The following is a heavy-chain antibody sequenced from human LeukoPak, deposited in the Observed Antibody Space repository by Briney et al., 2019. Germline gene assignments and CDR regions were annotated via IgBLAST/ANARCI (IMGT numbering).Heavy chain of an antibody. J-gene: IGHJ1*01. CDR2: ISSSGSTI. Sequence: GGSLRLSCAASGFTFSSYEMNWVRQAPGKGLEWVSYISSSGSTIYYADSVKGRFTISRDNSKNTLYLQMNSLRAEDTAVYYCAKDRDGYYYDSSGYAEYFQHWGQGTLVTVSS. CDR3: AKDRDGYYYDSSGYAEYFQH. D-gene: IGHD3-22*01. CDR1: GFTFSSYE. V-gene: IGHV3-48*03.